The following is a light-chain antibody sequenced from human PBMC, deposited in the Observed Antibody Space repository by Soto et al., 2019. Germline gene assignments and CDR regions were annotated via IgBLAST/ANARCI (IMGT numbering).Light chain of an antibody. CDR1: QVISSD. CDR2: ATS. Sequence: DIQMTQSPSSLSASVGDRVTITCRASQVISSDLGWYQQKPGQAPKRLIYATSSLQSGVPSRFSGSGSGTEFTLTISSLQPEDFATYYCLHHNDFPWTFGQGTKVEVK. V-gene: IGKV1-17*01. J-gene: IGKJ1*01. CDR3: LHHNDFPWT.